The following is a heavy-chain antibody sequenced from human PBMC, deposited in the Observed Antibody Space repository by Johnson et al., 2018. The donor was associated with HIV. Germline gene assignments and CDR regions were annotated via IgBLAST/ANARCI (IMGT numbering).Heavy chain of an antibody. D-gene: IGHD2-2*01. CDR3: TTRGFVVVPAANLHAFDI. J-gene: IGHJ3*02. Sequence: VQLVESGGGLVQPGGSLRLSCAASGFTFSNAWMSWVRQAPGKGLEWVGRIKSKTDGGTTDYAAPVHGRFTISKDDSKNTLYLQMNSLKTEDTAVYYCTTRGFVVVPAANLHAFDIWGQGTMVTVSS. CDR2: IKSKTDGGTT. CDR1: GFTFSNAW. V-gene: IGHV3-15*01.